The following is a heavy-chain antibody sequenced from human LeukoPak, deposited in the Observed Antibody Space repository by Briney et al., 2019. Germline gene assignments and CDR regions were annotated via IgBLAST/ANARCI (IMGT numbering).Heavy chain of an antibody. CDR1: GGSISSGDYY. V-gene: IGHV4-30-4*01. CDR3: ARVPYSSGWYVDY. CDR2: IYYSGKN. J-gene: IGHJ4*02. D-gene: IGHD6-19*01. Sequence: SQTLSLTCTVSGGSISSGDYYWSWIHQPPGEGLGWIGYIYYSGKNYYNPSLKSRVTISVDSSKNQFSLKLSSATAADTAVYYCARVPYSSGWYVDYWGQGTLVTVSS.